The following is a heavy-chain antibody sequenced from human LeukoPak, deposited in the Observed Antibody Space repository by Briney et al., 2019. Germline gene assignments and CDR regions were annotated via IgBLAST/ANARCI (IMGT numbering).Heavy chain of an antibody. CDR1: GGTFSSYA. V-gene: IGHV1-69*04. CDR2: INPILGIA. J-gene: IGHJ4*02. Sequence: SVKVSCKASGGTFSSYAISWVRQAPGQGLEWMGRINPILGIANYAQKFQGRVTITADKSTSTAYLELSSLSSEDTAVYYCAMISSSWRPLDYWGQGTLVTVSS. CDR3: AMISSSWRPLDY. D-gene: IGHD6-13*01.